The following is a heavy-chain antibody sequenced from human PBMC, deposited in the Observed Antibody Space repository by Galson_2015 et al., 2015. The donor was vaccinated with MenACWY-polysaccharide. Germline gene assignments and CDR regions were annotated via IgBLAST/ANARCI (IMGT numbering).Heavy chain of an antibody. CDR2: ISGSGTDI. CDR3: AKASQWGAAAVGSFDH. CDR1: GFSITSYA. D-gene: IGHD6-13*01. Sequence: LRLSCAASGFSITSYAVNWVRQAPGKGLERVAVISGSGTDIRYADSVKGRFTISRDTSKSTLYLQMNSLRAEDTAKYYCAKASQWGAAAVGSFDHWGQGTLVTVSS. V-gene: IGHV3-23*01. J-gene: IGHJ4*02.